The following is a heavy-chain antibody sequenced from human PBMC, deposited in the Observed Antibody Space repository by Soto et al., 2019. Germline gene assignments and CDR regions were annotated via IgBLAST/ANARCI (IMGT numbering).Heavy chain of an antibody. CDR2: ISSGSNT. D-gene: IGHD7-27*01. V-gene: IGHV3-23*01. Sequence: EVQLLESGGGLVQPGGSLRLSCVASGFPFSSYAMSWVRQTPGRGLECVSSISSGSNTYYTDSVRGRFTISRDNSKNSLYLQMSSLRADDTALYYCAKASATGKSDGIDVWGQGTMVSVSS. CDR3: AKASATGKSDGIDV. J-gene: IGHJ6*02. CDR1: GFPFSSYA.